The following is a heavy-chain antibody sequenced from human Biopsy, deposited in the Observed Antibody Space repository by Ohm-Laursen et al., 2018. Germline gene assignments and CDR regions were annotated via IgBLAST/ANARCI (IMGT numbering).Heavy chain of an antibody. CDR3: ARSGSDSLNYYFDF. CDR1: GDSVSSNRAA. CDR2: TFYRAKWYT. J-gene: IGHJ4*02. Sequence: QTLSLTCAISGDSVSSNRAAWNWIRQSPSRGLEWLVRTFYRAKWYTDFAVSVKSRITLTPDPSTNQFSLQLNSVTPDDTAVYYCARSGSDSLNYYFDFWGQETLVTVSS. V-gene: IGHV6-1*01. D-gene: IGHD2-21*02.